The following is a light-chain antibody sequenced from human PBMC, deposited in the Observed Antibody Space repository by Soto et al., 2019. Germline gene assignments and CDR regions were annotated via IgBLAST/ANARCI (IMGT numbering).Light chain of an antibody. CDR1: SSDVGGYNY. Sequence: QSVLTQPPSASGSPGQSVTISCTGTSSDVGGYNYVSWYQQHPGKAPKLVIYEVTKRPSGVPDRFSGSKSGNTASLTVSGLQADYESDYYCSSFTGASTIFGTGTKVTVL. V-gene: IGLV2-8*01. J-gene: IGLJ1*01. CDR2: EVT. CDR3: SSFTGASTI.